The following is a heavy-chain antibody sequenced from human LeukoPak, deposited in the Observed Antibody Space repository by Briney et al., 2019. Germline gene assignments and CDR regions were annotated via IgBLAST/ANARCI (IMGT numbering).Heavy chain of an antibody. V-gene: IGHV4-38-2*01. CDR2: IYHSGST. J-gene: IGHJ4*02. D-gene: IGHD4-23*01. CDR3: ARRGGNGDFDY. CDR1: GYSISSGYY. Sequence: PSEXLSLTCAVSGYSISSGYYWGWIRQPPGKGLEWIGSIYHSGSTYYNPSLKRRVTISVDTSKNQFSLKLSSVTAADTAVYYCARRGGNGDFDYWGQGTLVTVSS.